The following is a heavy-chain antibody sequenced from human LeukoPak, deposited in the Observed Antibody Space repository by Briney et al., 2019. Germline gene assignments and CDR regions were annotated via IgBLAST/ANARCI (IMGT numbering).Heavy chain of an antibody. D-gene: IGHD5-18*01. CDR1: GFTFRNDW. V-gene: IGHV3-7*01. CDR2: VKQGGGEK. CDR3: ASLDTALLNSAY. Sequence: PGGSLRLSCAVFGFTFRNDWMSWVRQAPGKGLEWVAMVKQGGGEKYYVDSVRGRFTISRDDAKNSLYLQMNSLRAEDTAVYYCASLDTALLNSAYWGQGTLVTVSS. J-gene: IGHJ4*02.